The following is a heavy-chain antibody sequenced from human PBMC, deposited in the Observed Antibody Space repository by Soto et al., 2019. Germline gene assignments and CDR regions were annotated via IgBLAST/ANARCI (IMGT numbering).Heavy chain of an antibody. CDR2: IIPILGIA. CDR1: GGTFSSYT. J-gene: IGHJ5*02. Sequence: QVQLVQSGAEVQKPGSSVKVSCKASGGTFSSYTISWVRQAPGQGLEWMGRIIPILGIANYAQKFQGRVTITADKSTSTAYMELSSLRSEDTAVYYCAREGYYDILTGYSDNWFDPWGQGTLVTVSS. CDR3: AREGYYDILTGYSDNWFDP. V-gene: IGHV1-69*08. D-gene: IGHD3-9*01.